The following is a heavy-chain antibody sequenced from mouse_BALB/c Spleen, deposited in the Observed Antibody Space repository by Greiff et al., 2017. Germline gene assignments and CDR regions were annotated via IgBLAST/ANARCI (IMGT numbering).Heavy chain of an antibody. CDR1: GYTFTSYY. Sequence: HVQLQQSGAELVKPGASVKLSCKASGYTFTSYYMYWVKQRPGQGLEWIGEINPSNGGTNFNEKFKSKATLTVDKSSSTAYMQLSSLTSEDSAVYYCTIYYYGSSYAMDYWGQGTSVTVSS. D-gene: IGHD1-1*01. J-gene: IGHJ4*01. V-gene: IGHV1S81*02. CDR3: TIYYYGSSYAMDY. CDR2: INPSNGGT.